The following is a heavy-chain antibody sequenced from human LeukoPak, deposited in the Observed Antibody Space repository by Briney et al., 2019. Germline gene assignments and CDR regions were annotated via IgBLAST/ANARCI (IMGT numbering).Heavy chain of an antibody. J-gene: IGHJ4*02. CDR3: AKGDPSSSWYFGFDY. Sequence: GGSLRLSCAASGFTFSSYGMHWVRQAPGKGLEWVAVISYDGSNKYYADSVKGRFTISRDNSKNTLYLQMNGLRAEDTAVYYCAKGDPSSSWYFGFDYWGQGTLVTVSS. D-gene: IGHD6-13*01. V-gene: IGHV3-30*18. CDR1: GFTFSSYG. CDR2: ISYDGSNK.